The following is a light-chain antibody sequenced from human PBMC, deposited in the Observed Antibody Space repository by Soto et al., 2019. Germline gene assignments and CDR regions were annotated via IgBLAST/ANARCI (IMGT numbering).Light chain of an antibody. Sequence: EIVMTQSPATLSVSPGERATLSCRASQSVSNNLAWYQQKPGQAHRLLIYHASTRATGIPARFSGSGSGTEFTLPISSLQSEDFAVYYCQQYNKWPLTFGGGTKVEIK. J-gene: IGKJ4*01. V-gene: IGKV3-15*01. CDR2: HAS. CDR3: QQYNKWPLT. CDR1: QSVSNN.